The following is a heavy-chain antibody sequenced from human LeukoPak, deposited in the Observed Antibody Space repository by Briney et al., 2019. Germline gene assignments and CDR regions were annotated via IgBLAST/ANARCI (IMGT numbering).Heavy chain of an antibody. CDR3: AKDRYDYGDPEGVFDY. CDR2: ISYDGNNK. V-gene: IGHV3-30*18. CDR1: GFTFRSYG. D-gene: IGHD4-17*01. Sequence: PGGSLRLSCAASGFTFRSYGMHWVRQAPGKGLEWVAVISYDGNNKYYADSVKGRFTISRDNSKNMLYLQMNSLRAEDTAVYYCAKDRYDYGDPEGVFDYWGQGTLVTVSS. J-gene: IGHJ4*02.